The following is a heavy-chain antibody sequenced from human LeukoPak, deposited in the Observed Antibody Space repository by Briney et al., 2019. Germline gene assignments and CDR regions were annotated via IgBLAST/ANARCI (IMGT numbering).Heavy chain of an antibody. CDR1: VGSISSSSYY. V-gene: IGHV4-39*01. Sequence: SETLSFTCTVSVGSISSSSYYWGWIRLPPGKGLEWIGSIYYSGSTYYHPSLKSRDTISVDTSKNQFSLKLSSVTAADTAVYYCARNIRDGSGRLSPLFDYWGQGTLVTVSS. CDR3: ARNIRDGSGRLSPLFDY. D-gene: IGHD3-10*01. J-gene: IGHJ4*02. CDR2: IYYSGST.